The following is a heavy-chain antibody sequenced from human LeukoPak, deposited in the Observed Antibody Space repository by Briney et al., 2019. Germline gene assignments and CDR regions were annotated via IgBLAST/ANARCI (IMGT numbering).Heavy chain of an antibody. CDR2: INSDGIST. V-gene: IGHV3-74*01. CDR3: ARYGNYYGSSGPADY. CDR1: RFTFIRYW. J-gene: IGHJ4*02. Sequence: PGGSLRLSCAASRFTFIRYWMHWVRQAPGKGLVCVSRINSDGISTSYADSVKGRFTISIDNAKNTLYLQMNSLRAEDTAVYYCARYGNYYGSSGPADYWGQGTLVTVSS. D-gene: IGHD3-22*01.